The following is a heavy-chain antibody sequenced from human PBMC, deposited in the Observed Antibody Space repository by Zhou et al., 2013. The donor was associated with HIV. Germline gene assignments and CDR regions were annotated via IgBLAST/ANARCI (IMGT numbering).Heavy chain of an antibody. CDR3: ARDRGLGSFLMSFEI. CDR2: ISAYNGDT. D-gene: IGHD7-27*01. J-gene: IGHJ3*02. CDR1: GYTFTKYG. Sequence: QVQLVQSGAEVKKPGASVKVSCKASGYTFTKYGITWVRQAPGQGLEWMGWISAYNGDTNSAQKVRGRVSMTTDSSTTTAYMEVRSLRSDDTAVYYCARDRGLGSFLMSFEIWGLRDKWSPSLQ. V-gene: IGHV1-18*01.